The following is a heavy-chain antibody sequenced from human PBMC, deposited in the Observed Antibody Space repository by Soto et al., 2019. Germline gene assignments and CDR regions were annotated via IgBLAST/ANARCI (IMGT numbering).Heavy chain of an antibody. Sequence: QVQLVESGGGVVHPGRSLRLSCAASGLTFTNYVMHWFPQAPGRGLEWVALISYDGSNKYYADSVKGRCTISRHNSENTLYLPMNSIRADAAAVSFCVKGWGVAVAASLAFWGPGTMVTVSS. CDR2: ISYDGSNK. V-gene: IGHV3-30*18. J-gene: IGHJ4*01. D-gene: IGHD6-19*01. CDR3: VKGWGVAVAASLAF. CDR1: GLTFTNYV.